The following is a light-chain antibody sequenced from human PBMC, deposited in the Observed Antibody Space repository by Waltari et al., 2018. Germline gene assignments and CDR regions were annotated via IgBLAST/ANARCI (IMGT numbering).Light chain of an antibody. CDR3: QSYDTSLSVV. CDR1: GSKIGAGYD. V-gene: IGLV1-40*01. Sequence: QSVLTQPPSVSGAPGQRVTISCTGSGSKIGAGYDVHWYQQLPRAAPKFLIYGSTSRPLGVPARFFGSTSGTSASLAITGLQAEDEADYYCQSYDTSLSVVFGGGTKLTVL. CDR2: GST. J-gene: IGLJ3*02.